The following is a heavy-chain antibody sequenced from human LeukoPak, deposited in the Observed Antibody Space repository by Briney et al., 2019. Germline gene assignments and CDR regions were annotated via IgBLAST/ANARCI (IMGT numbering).Heavy chain of an antibody. CDR1: GFTFSNYM. D-gene: IGHD4-23*01. V-gene: IGHV3-21*01. CDR2: ISDRSDYI. J-gene: IGHJ4*02. Sequence: GGSLRLSCAVSGFTFSNYMMYWLRQAPGKGLEWGSAISDRSDYISYADSLKGRFTISRDNTKNSLFLQMTNLRAEDTAMYYCASINYGGNSEGLDSWGQGTLVTVSS. CDR3: ASINYGGNSEGLDS.